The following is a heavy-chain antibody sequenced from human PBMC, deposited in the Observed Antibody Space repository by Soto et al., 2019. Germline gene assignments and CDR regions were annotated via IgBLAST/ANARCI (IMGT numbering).Heavy chain of an antibody. J-gene: IGHJ5*02. CDR2: INVYNGNT. CDR3: ARGVGSGSYYSQYNWFDP. CDR1: GYTFTNYG. V-gene: IGHV1-18*01. Sequence: QVQLVQSGGEVKKPGASVKVSCKASGYTFTNYGISWVRQAPGQWLEWMGWINVYNGNTKYAQKVQGRVTMTTDTSTSTAYMERRSLRSDDTAVYYCARGVGSGSYYSQYNWFDPWGQGTLVTVSS. D-gene: IGHD3-10*01.